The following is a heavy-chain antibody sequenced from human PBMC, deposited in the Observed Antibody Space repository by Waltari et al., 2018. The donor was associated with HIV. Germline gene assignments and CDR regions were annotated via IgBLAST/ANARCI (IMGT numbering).Heavy chain of an antibody. J-gene: IGHJ6*02. V-gene: IGHV3-30*02. Sequence: QVPLVESGGGVVQPGGSLRLSCAASRFPFRSYGQPWVRPAPGKGLEWVAFIRYDGSNKYYADSVKGRFTISRDNSKNTLYLQMNSLRAEDTAVYYCAKDPHYYGMDVWGQGTTVTVSS. CDR3: AKDPHYYGMDV. CDR2: IRYDGSNK. CDR1: RFPFRSYG.